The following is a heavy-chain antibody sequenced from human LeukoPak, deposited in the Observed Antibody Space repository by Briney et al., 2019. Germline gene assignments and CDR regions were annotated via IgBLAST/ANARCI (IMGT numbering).Heavy chain of an antibody. D-gene: IGHD3-3*01. CDR1: GYTFTNYG. CDR3: TRVVQDLNDYDFDY. V-gene: IGHV1-18*01. J-gene: IGHJ4*02. CDR2: ISAYNGNT. Sequence: ASVKVSCKASGYTFTNYGISWVRQAPGQGLEWMGWISAYNGNTNYAQKLQGRVTMTTDTSTSTAYMELRSLRSDDTAVYYCTRVVQDLNDYDFDYWGQGTLVTVSS.